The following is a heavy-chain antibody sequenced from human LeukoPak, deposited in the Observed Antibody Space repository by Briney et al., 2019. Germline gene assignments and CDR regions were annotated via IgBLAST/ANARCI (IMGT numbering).Heavy chain of an antibody. J-gene: IGHJ6*03. CDR3: AASGSYLDYYYYMDV. V-gene: IGHV3-30*02. Sequence: PGGSLRLSCAASGFSFSNYGMHWVRQAPGKGLEWVTFIRHDGGNAYYADSVKGRFTISRDNSKNTLYLQMNGLRAGDTAVYYCAASGSYLDYYYYMDVWGKGTTVTVSS. D-gene: IGHD1-26*01. CDR2: IRHDGGNA. CDR1: GFSFSNYG.